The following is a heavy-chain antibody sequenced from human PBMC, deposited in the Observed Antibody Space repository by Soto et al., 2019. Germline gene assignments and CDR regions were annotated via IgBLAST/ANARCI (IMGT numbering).Heavy chain of an antibody. CDR3: AKDSSAVSGSGYYPIAYYYYGMDV. CDR2: ISWDGGST. J-gene: IGHJ6*02. V-gene: IGHV3-43*01. D-gene: IGHD3-3*01. CDR1: GFTFDDYT. Sequence: GGSLRLSCAASGFTFDDYTMHWVRQAPGKGLEWVSLISWDGGSTYYADSVKGRFTISRDNSKNSLYLQMNSLRTEDTALYYSAKDSSAVSGSGYYPIAYYYYGMDVWGQGTTVTVSS.